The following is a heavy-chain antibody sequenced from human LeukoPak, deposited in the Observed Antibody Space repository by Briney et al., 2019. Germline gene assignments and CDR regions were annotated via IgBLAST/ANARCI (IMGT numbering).Heavy chain of an antibody. J-gene: IGHJ6*03. CDR3: ARGNSQTFGANYYYYYMDV. Sequence: SETLSLTCAVYGGSFSGYYWSWIRQPPGKGLEWIGEINHSGSTNYNPSLKSRVTISVDTSKNQFSLKLSSVTAADTAVYYCARGNSQTFGANYYYYYMDVWGKGTTVTVSS. V-gene: IGHV4-34*01. CDR2: INHSGST. CDR1: GGSFSGYY. D-gene: IGHD3-3*01.